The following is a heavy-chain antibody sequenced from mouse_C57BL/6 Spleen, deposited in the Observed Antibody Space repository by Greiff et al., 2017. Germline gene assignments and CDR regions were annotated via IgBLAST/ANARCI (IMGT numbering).Heavy chain of an antibody. CDR1: GYSITSGYY. D-gene: IGHD1-1*01. V-gene: IGHV3-6*01. CDR3: ARTPYYGSSYDWYFDV. J-gene: IGHJ1*03. Sequence: EVQLMESGPGLVKPSQSLSLTCSVTGYSITSGYYWNWIRQFPGNKLEWMGYISYDGSNNYNPSLKNRISITRDTSKNQFFLKLNSVTTEDTATYYCARTPYYGSSYDWYFDVWGTGTTVTVSS. CDR2: ISYDGSN.